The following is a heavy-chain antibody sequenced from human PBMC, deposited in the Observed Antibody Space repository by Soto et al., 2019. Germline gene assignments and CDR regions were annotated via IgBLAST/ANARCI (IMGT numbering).Heavy chain of an antibody. D-gene: IGHD2-2*01. J-gene: IGHJ5*02. V-gene: IGHV1-58*02. CDR2: IVVGSGNT. CDR3: AADRHSGSTSPVRLWFDP. CDR1: GFTFTSSA. Sequence: ASVKVSCKASGFTFTSSAMQWVRQARGQRLEWIGWIVVGSGNTNYAQKFQERVTITRDMSTSTAYMELSSLRSEDTAVYYCAADRHSGSTSPVRLWFDPWGQGTLVSVSS.